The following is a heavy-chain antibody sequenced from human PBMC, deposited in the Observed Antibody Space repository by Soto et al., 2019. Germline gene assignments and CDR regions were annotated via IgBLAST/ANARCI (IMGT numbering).Heavy chain of an antibody. V-gene: IGHV3-23*01. CDR1: PSPCSSYT. Sequence: SLSFSSSPSPCSSYTVGWVRQARGKGLECVAAISGRGGSTYYADSVKGRFTISRDNTNNTMDPQMTSLRAEDPAVYYYAKPPGGCRSLYFYYYMAVPRPRTT. D-gene: IGHD3-9*01. CDR3: AKPPGGCRSLYFYYYMAV. CDR2: ISGRGGST. J-gene: IGHJ6*03.